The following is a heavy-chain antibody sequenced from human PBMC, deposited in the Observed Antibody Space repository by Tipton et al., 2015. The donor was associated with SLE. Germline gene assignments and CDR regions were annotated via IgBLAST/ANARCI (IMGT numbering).Heavy chain of an antibody. CDR1: GFTLSSYW. CDR3: AKVTRPLSYFDL. Sequence: SLRLSCAASGFTLSSYWMHWVRQAPGKGLVWVSRINSDGSSTSYADSVKGRFTISRDNAKNTLYLQMNSLRAEDTAVYYCAKVTRPLSYFDLWGRGTLVTVSS. V-gene: IGHV3-74*01. J-gene: IGHJ2*01. CDR2: INSDGSST.